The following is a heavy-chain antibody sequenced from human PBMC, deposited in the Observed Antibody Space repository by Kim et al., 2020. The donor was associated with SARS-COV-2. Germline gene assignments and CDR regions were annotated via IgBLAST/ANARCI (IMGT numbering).Heavy chain of an antibody. CDR1: GFTFSSYS. CDR3: ASATFIRYCSSTSCANWFDP. Sequence: GGSLRLSCAASGFTFSSYSMNWVRQAPGKGLEWVSYISSSSSTIYYADSVKGRFTISRDNAKNSLYLQMNSLRAEDTAVYYCASATFIRYCSSTSCANWFDPWGQGTLVTVSS. J-gene: IGHJ5*02. CDR2: ISSSSSTI. D-gene: IGHD2-2*01. V-gene: IGHV3-48*04.